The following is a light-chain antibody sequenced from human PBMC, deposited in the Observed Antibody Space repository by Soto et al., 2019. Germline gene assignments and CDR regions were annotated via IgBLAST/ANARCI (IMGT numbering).Light chain of an antibody. CDR3: QVWDSSTEHPV. J-gene: IGLJ3*02. CDR1: NIGSKS. CDR2: YDS. V-gene: IGLV3-21*04. Sequence: SYELTQAPSVSVAPGKTARVTCEGNNIGSKSVHWYQQKSGQAPVLVIYYDSDRPSGIPERFAGFKSGNTGTLTISRVEAGDEADYYCQVWDSSTEHPVFGGGTKLTVL.